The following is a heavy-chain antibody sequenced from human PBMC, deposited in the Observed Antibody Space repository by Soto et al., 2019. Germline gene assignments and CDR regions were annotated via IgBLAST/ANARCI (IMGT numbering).Heavy chain of an antibody. Sequence: QMQLVESGGGVVQPGRSLRLSCGASGFPFSVYGIHSVRQAPGKGLEWVAVIWSDGSNKYYGDSVKGRFTISRDNAKNTLYLQMNSLRAEDTAMYYCVRASGPFDLWGRGTLVTVSS. CDR3: VRASGPFDL. CDR1: GFPFSVYG. V-gene: IGHV3-33*01. CDR2: IWSDGSNK. J-gene: IGHJ2*01.